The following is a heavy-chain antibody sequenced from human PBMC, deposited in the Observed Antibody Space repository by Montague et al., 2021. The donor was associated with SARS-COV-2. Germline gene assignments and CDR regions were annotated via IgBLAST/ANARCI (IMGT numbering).Heavy chain of an antibody. J-gene: IGHJ4*02. CDR1: GDSISSSSYN. CDR2: VHYSGGP. D-gene: IGHD1-1*01. Sequence: SETLSLTCTVSGDSISSSSYNWGWIRQPPGKGLEWIGSVHYSGGPYYNPSLKSRVTIYVDTSKNQPSLKLSSVTAADTAVYYCTRHVHMTWPEPSPGSDYWGQGTLVTVSS. CDR3: TRHVHMTWPEPSPGSDY. V-gene: IGHV4-39*01.